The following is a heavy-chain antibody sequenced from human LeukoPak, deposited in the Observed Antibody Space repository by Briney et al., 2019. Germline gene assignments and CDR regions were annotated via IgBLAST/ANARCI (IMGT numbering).Heavy chain of an antibody. V-gene: IGHV4-59*01. CDR3: ARGGYYGSGNDFRFDP. CDR2: IYYSGGT. D-gene: IGHD3-10*01. J-gene: IGHJ5*02. Sequence: SETLSLTCTVSGGSISSYYWSWIRQPPGKGLEWIGYIYYSGGTNYNPSLKSRVTISVGTSKNLFSLKLGSVTAADTAVYYCARGGYYGSGNDFRFDPWGQGTLVTVSS. CDR1: GGSISSYY.